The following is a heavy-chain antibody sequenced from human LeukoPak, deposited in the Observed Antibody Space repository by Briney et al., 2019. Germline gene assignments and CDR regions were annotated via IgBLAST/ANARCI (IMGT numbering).Heavy chain of an antibody. D-gene: IGHD3-22*01. V-gene: IGHV3-23*01. CDR3: AKRGVVIRVILVGFHKEAYYFDS. J-gene: IGHJ4*02. Sequence: GGSLRLSCAVSGITLSNYGMSWVRQAPGKGLELVAGISDSGGSRNYADSVKGRFTISRDNPKNTLYLQMNSLRAEDTAVYFCAKRGVVIRVILVGFHKEAYYFDSWGQGALVTVSS. CDR2: ISDSGGSR. CDR1: GITLSNYG.